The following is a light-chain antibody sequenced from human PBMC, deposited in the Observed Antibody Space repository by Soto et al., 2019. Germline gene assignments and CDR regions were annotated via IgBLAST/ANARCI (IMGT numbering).Light chain of an antibody. CDR2: VNSDGSH. V-gene: IGLV4-69*01. Sequence: QLVLTQSPSASASLGTSVKLTCTLSSGHRNYAIAWHQQQPEKGPRFLMKVNSDGSHSKGDGIPDRFSGSSSGAERYLTISSLQSEDEADYYCQTRGTGIVVFGGGTQLTVL. CDR3: QTRGTGIVV. CDR1: SGHRNYA. J-gene: IGLJ2*01.